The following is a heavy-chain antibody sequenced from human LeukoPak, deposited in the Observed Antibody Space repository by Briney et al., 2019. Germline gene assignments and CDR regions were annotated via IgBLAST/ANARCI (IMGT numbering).Heavy chain of an antibody. CDR2: IFYSGTT. Sequence: PSETLYLTCTVSGGSITSGGHYWSWVRQPPGKGLEWIGHIFYSGTTLYNPTLKTRLTISEDTSNNQFSLRLTSLTAADTAVYYCARGRGYGYGIDYWGQGTLVTVSS. V-gene: IGHV4-30-4*08. CDR3: ARGRGYGYGIDY. D-gene: IGHD5-18*01. J-gene: IGHJ4*02. CDR1: GGSITSGGHY.